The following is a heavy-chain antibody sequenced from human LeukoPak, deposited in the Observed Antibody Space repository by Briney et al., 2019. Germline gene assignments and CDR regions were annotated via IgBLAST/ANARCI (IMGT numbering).Heavy chain of an antibody. D-gene: IGHD3-3*01. CDR3: ARYFPQDSHDFWSSDWYFDL. J-gene: IGHJ2*01. V-gene: IGHV4-59*01. CDR2: IYYSGST. Sequence: SETLSLTCIVSGGSISSYYWSWIRQPPGKGLEWIGYIYYSGSTNYNPSLKSRVTISVDTSKNQFSLKLSSVTAADTAVYYCARYFPQDSHDFWSSDWYFDLWGRGTLVTVS. CDR1: GGSISSYY.